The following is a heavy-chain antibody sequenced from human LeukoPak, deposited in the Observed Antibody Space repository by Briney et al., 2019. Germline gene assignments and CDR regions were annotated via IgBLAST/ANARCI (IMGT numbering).Heavy chain of an antibody. Sequence: ASVKVSCKAPRYTFSSYDINWVREAAGQGLEWRGWMNPNTGRTGFAQKFQGRVTMTRDTSISTAYMELSRLRSDDTAVYYCARDRNLVVPDYWGQGTLVTVSS. D-gene: IGHD2-2*01. V-gene: IGHV1-2*02. J-gene: IGHJ4*02. CDR2: MNPNTGRT. CDR1: RYTFSSYD. CDR3: ARDRNLVVPDY.